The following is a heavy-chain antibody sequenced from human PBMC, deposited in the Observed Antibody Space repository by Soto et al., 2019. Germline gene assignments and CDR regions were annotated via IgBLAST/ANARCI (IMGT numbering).Heavy chain of an antibody. Sequence: LXLSCDASGFTFSTYDMHWVRQAPGKGLEWVAIIWNDGSNEYYADSVKGRFTISRDNSKNTLYLQLRNLRAEDSAVYFCARDQTDSGGYSDSWGQGTLVTVSS. CDR2: IWNDGSNE. CDR1: GFTFSTYD. CDR3: ARDQTDSGGYSDS. V-gene: IGHV3-33*08. J-gene: IGHJ4*02. D-gene: IGHD3-22*01.